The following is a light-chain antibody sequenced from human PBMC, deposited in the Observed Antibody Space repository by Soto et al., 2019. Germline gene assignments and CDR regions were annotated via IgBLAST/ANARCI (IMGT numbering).Light chain of an antibody. J-gene: IGKJ3*01. CDR3: QQYGTSPLT. CDR1: QSVYINS. V-gene: IGKV3-20*01. Sequence: IVLTQSPGSLSLSPGERGAFGGRGSQSVYINSLAWYQQKPGQPPRLLIYGAATRASDVPDRFSGSGSGADFALTIDRLEPEDFALYYCQQYGTSPLTFGPGTKVDI. CDR2: GAA.